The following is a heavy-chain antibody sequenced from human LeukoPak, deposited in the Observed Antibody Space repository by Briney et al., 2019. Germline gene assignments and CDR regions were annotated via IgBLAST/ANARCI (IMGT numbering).Heavy chain of an antibody. Sequence: PGGSLRLSCAASGFTFSSYAMSWVRQAPGKGLEWVSGIGGSGGSTYYADSVKGRFTISRDNSKNTLYLQMNSLRAEDTAVYYCAKDLTWMLGRFDSWGQGALVTVSS. D-gene: IGHD2-2*03. V-gene: IGHV3-23*01. CDR1: GFTFSSYA. CDR2: IGGSGGST. J-gene: IGHJ4*02. CDR3: AKDLTWMLGRFDS.